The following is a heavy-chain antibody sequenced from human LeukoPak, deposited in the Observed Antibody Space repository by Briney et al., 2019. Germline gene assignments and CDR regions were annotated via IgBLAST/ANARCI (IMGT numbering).Heavy chain of an antibody. CDR2: INAGNGNT. CDR3: ARGGEDSSSWSSPHDY. CDR1: GYTFTSYA. J-gene: IGHJ4*02. V-gene: IGHV1-3*01. Sequence: ASVKVSCKASGYTFTSYAVHWVRQAPGQRLEWMGWINAGNGNTKYSQKFQGRVTITRDTSASTAYMELSSLRSEDTAVYYCARGGEDSSSWSSPHDYWGQGTLVTVSS. D-gene: IGHD6-13*01.